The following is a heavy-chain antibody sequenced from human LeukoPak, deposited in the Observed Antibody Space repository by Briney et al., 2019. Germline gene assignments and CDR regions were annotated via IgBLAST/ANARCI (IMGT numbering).Heavy chain of an antibody. CDR1: GGSISSSSYY. V-gene: IGHV4-39*07. CDR2: IYYSGST. D-gene: IGHD6-19*01. CDR3: ARAIAVAGPGAFDY. J-gene: IGHJ4*02. Sequence: SETLSLTCTVSGGSISSSSYYWGWIRQPPGKGLEWIGSIYYSGSTYYNPSLKSRVTMSVDTSKNQFSLKLSSVTAADTAVYYCARAIAVAGPGAFDYWGQGTLVTVSS.